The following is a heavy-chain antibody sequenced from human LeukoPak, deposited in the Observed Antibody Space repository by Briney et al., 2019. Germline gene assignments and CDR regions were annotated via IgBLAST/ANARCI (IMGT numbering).Heavy chain of an antibody. CDR1: GFTVSSNY. CDR3: ARRGAVAGYYYFDY. D-gene: IGHD6-19*01. Sequence: PGGSLRLSCAASGFTVSSNYMSWVRQAPGKGLEWVSVIYSGGSTYYADSVKGRFTISRHNSKNTLYLQMNSLRAEDTAVYYCARRGAVAGYYYFDYWGQGTLVTVSS. J-gene: IGHJ4*02. CDR2: IYSGGST. V-gene: IGHV3-53*04.